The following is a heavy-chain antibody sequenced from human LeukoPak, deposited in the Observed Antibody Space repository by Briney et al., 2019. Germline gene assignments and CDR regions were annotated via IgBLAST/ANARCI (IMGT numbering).Heavy chain of an antibody. J-gene: IGHJ6*03. Sequence: PGGSLRLSCAASGFTFSSYAMHWVRQAPGKGLEWVAVISYDGSNKYYADSVKGRFTISRDNSKNTLYLQMNSLRAEDTAVYYCARPRRVDTPYHCMDVWGKGTTVTVSS. CDR1: GFTFSSYA. CDR2: ISYDGSNK. CDR3: ARPRRVDTPYHCMDV. D-gene: IGHD5-24*01. V-gene: IGHV3-30*07.